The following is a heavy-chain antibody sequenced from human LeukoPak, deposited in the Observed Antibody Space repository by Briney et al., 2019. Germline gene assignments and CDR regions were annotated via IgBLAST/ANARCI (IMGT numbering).Heavy chain of an antibody. D-gene: IGHD3-22*01. CDR3: VRAVHHLFYSDSSGYYGDAFDV. CDR1: GFSVRTNY. CDR2: IYSGGTI. J-gene: IGHJ3*01. Sequence: GGSLRLSCAASGFSVRTNYMSWVRQAPGKGLEWVSVIYSGGTIRYAESVKGRFTISRDNSRDTLHLQMKSLRVDDTAVYYCVRAVHHLFYSDSSGYYGDAFDVWGQGTVVTVSS. V-gene: IGHV3-53*01.